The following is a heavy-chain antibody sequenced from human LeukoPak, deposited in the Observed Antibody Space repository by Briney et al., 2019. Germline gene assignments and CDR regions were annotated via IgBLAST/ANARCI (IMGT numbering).Heavy chain of an antibody. CDR1: GFTFSSYA. CDR2: ISYDGSNK. D-gene: IGHD3-16*02. CDR3: AREWPGRGSLGELSLPH. V-gene: IGHV3-30*04. Sequence: GRSLRLSCAASGFTFSSYAMHWVRQAPGKGLEWVAVISYDGSNKYYADSVKGRFTISRDNSKNTLYLQMNSLRAEDTAVYYCAREWPGRGSLGELSLPHWGQGTLVTVSS. J-gene: IGHJ4*02.